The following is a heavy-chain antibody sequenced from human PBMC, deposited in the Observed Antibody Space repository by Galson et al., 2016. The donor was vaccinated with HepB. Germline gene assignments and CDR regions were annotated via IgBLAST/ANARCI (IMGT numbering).Heavy chain of an antibody. J-gene: IGHJ4*02. CDR1: GFTFDDYA. CDR2: VSWNSGTT. D-gene: IGHD3-22*01. Sequence: SLRLSCAASGFTFDDYAMHWVRQAPGKGLEWVSGVSWNSGTTAYADSVKGRFTIPRDNAKNSLYLQMNSLRAEDTALYYCAKKGHDSSGYYYFDYWGQGTLVTVSS. CDR3: AKKGHDSSGYYYFDY. V-gene: IGHV3-9*01.